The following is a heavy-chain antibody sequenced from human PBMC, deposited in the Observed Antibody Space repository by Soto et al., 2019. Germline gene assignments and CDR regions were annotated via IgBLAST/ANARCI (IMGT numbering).Heavy chain of an antibody. D-gene: IGHD2-21*01. J-gene: IGHJ6*03. Sequence: QVQLVQSGAEVRKPGSSVKVSCEASGGSFISYIFTWVRQAPGQGLEWMGRSIPIQGRADYALKFQDRVTITADRYTHTVHMALRRLRPEDTALYYCAKSLVFVDHANMDVWGKGTTVTVSS. CDR2: SIPIQGRA. V-gene: IGHV1-69*02. CDR1: GGSFISYI. CDR3: AKSLVFVDHANMDV.